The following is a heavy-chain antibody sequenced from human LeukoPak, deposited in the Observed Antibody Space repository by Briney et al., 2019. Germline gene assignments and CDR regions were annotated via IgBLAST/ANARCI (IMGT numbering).Heavy chain of an antibody. CDR3: ARVNPTPGQWLPIYY. V-gene: IGHV4-34*01. Sequence: PSETLSLTCAVYGGSFSGYYWSWIRQPPGKGLEWFGEINHSGSTNYNPSLKSRVTISVDTSKNQFSLKLSSVTAADTAVYYCARVNPTPGQWLPIYYWGQGTLVTVSS. CDR1: GGSFSGYY. J-gene: IGHJ4*02. CDR2: INHSGST. D-gene: IGHD6-19*01.